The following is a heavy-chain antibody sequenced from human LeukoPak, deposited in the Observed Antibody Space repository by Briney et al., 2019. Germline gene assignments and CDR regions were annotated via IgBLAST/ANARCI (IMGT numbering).Heavy chain of an antibody. V-gene: IGHV3-23*01. Sequence: GGSLRLSCAASGFSFSSHGMSWVRQAPGKGLEWVSAISTTGESTYYADSVKGRFTISRDNFKNALYLQMNSLRAEDTAFYYCAKEAGGWPHNWFDPWGQGTLVTVSS. J-gene: IGHJ5*02. CDR2: ISTTGEST. CDR1: GFSFSSHG. D-gene: IGHD6-19*01. CDR3: AKEAGGWPHNWFDP.